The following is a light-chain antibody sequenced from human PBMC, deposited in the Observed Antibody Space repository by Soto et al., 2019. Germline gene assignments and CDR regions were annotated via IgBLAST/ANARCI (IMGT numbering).Light chain of an antibody. J-gene: IGLJ2*01. V-gene: IGLV2-23*02. CDR1: SSDVGRYDL. CDR3: CSFAPSDTFVV. Sequence: QSALTQPASVSGSPGQSITISCTGTSSDVGRYDLVSWYQQRPGKAPKLMIYEVSKRHSGVSSRFSGSNSGNTASLTISGLRAEDEADYYCCSFAPSDTFVVFGGGTKVTVL. CDR2: EVS.